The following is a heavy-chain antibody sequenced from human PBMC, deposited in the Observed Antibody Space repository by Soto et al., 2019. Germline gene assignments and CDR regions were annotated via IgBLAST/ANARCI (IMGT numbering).Heavy chain of an antibody. J-gene: IGHJ4*02. Sequence: GGSLRLSCAASGFTFSSYSMNWVRQAPGKGLEGVSSISSSSSYIYYADSVKGRFTISRDNAKNSLYLQMNSLRAEDTAVYYCAREPLYCTNGVCYLAGFDYWGQGTLVTVSS. V-gene: IGHV3-21*01. CDR3: AREPLYCTNGVCYLAGFDY. CDR1: GFTFSSYS. D-gene: IGHD2-8*01. CDR2: ISSSSSYI.